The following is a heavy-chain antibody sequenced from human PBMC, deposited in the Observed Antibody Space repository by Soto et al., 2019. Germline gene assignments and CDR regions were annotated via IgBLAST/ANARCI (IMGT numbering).Heavy chain of an antibody. J-gene: IGHJ4*02. Sequence: GGSLRLSCAASGFTFSSYSMNWVRQAPGKGLEGVSSISSSSSYIYYADSVKGRFTISRDNAKNSLYLQMNSLRAEDTAVYYCAREPLYCTNGVCYLAGFDYWGQGTLVTVSS. V-gene: IGHV3-21*01. CDR3: AREPLYCTNGVCYLAGFDY. CDR1: GFTFSSYS. D-gene: IGHD2-8*01. CDR2: ISSSSSYI.